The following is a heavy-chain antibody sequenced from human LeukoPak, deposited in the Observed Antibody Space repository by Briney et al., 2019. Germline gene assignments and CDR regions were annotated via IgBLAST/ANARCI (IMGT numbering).Heavy chain of an antibody. CDR3: AKDTSGYVISTFEY. CDR1: GFTFSSYA. V-gene: IGHV3-23*01. J-gene: IGHJ4*02. D-gene: IGHD3-22*01. Sequence: ETGGSLRLSCAASGFTFSSYAMSWVRQAPGKGLEWVSTINSGDNTYYADSVKGRFTISRDNSMNTLYLQMNSLRAEDTAVYYCAKDTSGYVISTFEYWGQGTLVTVSS. CDR2: INSGDNT.